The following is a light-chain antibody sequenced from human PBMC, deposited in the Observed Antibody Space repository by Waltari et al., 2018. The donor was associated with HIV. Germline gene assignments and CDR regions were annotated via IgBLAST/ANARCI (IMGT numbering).Light chain of an antibody. CDR3: QQYNKWPPYT. J-gene: IGKJ2*01. CDR2: GAS. CDR1: QSVTTN. Sequence: EIVMTPFPGALSVSLGERSTLSCRASQSVTTNVAWYQQKPGQAPRLLIVGASTRATGIPARFSGSGSGTEFTLTISSLQSEDFALYYCQQYNKWPPYTFGQGTKLEIK. V-gene: IGKV3-15*01.